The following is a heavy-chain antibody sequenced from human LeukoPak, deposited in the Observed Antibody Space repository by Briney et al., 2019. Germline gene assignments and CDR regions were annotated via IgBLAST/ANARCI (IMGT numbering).Heavy chain of an antibody. CDR2: IHSSGSP. Sequence: PQTLSLTCTLSGGSPRGYYWSWIRQPPGQGLEWIGYIHSSGSPNHTPSLKSRVTISVDTSKNQFSLMLKSVTAADTAVYYCARRVAVVGSNWFDPWGQGTLVTVSS. CDR3: ARRVAVVGSNWFDP. D-gene: IGHD6-13*01. V-gene: IGHV4-59*01. J-gene: IGHJ5*02. CDR1: GGSPRGYY.